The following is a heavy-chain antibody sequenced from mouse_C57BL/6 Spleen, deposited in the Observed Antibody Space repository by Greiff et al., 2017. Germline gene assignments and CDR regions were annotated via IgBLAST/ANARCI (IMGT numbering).Heavy chain of an antibody. CDR3: ARSVYYGNYGAMDY. CDR2: IWSGGST. CDR1: GFSLTSYG. V-gene: IGHV2-2*01. D-gene: IGHD2-1*01. Sequence: VKLVESGPGLVQPSQSLSITCTVSGFSLTSYGVHWVRQSPGKGLEWLGVIWSGGSTDYNAAFISRLSISKDNSKSQVFFKMNSLQADDTAIYYCARSVYYGNYGAMDYWGQGTSVTVSS. J-gene: IGHJ4*01.